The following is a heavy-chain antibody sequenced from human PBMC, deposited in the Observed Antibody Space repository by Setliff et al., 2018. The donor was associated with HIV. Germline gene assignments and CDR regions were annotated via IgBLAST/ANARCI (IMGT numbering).Heavy chain of an antibody. D-gene: IGHD3-22*01. Sequence: SETLSLTCTVSEGYITGYYWTWIRQLPGRGLEWIGYIFYSGTTKFNPSLKSRAAISVDSSNNQFSLKMTSVTAADTAVYFCARFNALLGSSTYYDYWGPGLLVTVSS. CDR3: ARFNALLGSSTYYDY. CDR1: EGYITGYY. CDR2: IFYSGTT. V-gene: IGHV4-59*01. J-gene: IGHJ4*02.